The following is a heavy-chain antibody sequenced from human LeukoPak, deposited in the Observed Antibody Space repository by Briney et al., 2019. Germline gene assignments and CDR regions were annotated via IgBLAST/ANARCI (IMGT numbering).Heavy chain of an antibody. Sequence: GGSLRLSCAVSGGTFSSYAMSWVRQAPGKGLEWVSGISASGGSTYYADYVKGRFTISRDSSKNTLYLQMNSLRAEDTAVYFCAKGSYGYVLYFDSWGQGALVTVSS. CDR1: GGTFSSYA. CDR3: AKGSYGYVLYFDS. J-gene: IGHJ4*02. V-gene: IGHV3-23*01. D-gene: IGHD5-18*01. CDR2: ISASGGST.